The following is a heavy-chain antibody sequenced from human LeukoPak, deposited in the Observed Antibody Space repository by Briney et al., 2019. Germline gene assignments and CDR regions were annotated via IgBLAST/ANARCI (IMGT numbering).Heavy chain of an antibody. D-gene: IGHD3-10*01. CDR3: ARAREITLVRGALNAFDI. J-gene: IGHJ3*02. V-gene: IGHV3-7*01. CDR1: GFTFSSYC. Sequence: GGCLRLSCAASGFTFSSYCMRWVREAPGKGREWVANIRQDGGEKDYVDSVKGRFTISRDNAKNSLYLQMNTLRAEDTAVYYCARAREITLVRGALNAFDIWGQGTMVTVSS. CDR2: IRQDGGEK.